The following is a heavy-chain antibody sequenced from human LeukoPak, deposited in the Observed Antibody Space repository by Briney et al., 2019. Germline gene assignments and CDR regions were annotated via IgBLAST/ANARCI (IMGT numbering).Heavy chain of an antibody. D-gene: IGHD1-26*01. Sequence: ASVKVSCKVSGYTLTELSMHWVRQAPGKGLEWMGGFDLEDGETIYAQKFQGRVTMTEDTSTDTAYMELSSLRSEDTAVYYCATSGATRIVGAIPRDAFDIWGQGTMVTVSS. J-gene: IGHJ3*02. V-gene: IGHV1-24*01. CDR1: GYTLTELS. CDR3: ATSGATRIVGAIPRDAFDI. CDR2: FDLEDGET.